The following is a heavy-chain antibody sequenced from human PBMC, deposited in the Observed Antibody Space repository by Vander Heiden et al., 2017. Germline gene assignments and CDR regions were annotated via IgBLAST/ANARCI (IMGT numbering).Heavy chain of an antibody. CDR2: IWYDGSNK. CDR3: ARDLAWGRRVTTADY. D-gene: IGHD4-17*01. Sequence: QVQLVESGGGVVQPGRPLRHSCPASGFPFSSYGMHWVLQAPGKGLEWAAVIWYDGSNKYYADSVKGRFTISRDNSKNTLYLQMNSLRAEDTAVYYCARDLAWGRRVTTADYWGQGTLVTVSS. V-gene: IGHV3-33*01. J-gene: IGHJ4*02. CDR1: GFPFSSYG.